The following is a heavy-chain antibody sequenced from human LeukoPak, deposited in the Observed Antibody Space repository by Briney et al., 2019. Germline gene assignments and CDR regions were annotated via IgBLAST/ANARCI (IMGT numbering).Heavy chain of an antibody. D-gene: IGHD7-27*01. J-gene: IGHJ5*02. CDR3: ARDHWGSGMAHAA. Sequence: ASVKVSCTASGGTFSSYAISWVRQAPGQGLEWMGGIIPIFGTANYAQKFQGRVTITADESTSTAYMELSSLRSEDTAVYYCARDHWGSGMAHAAWGQGTLVTVSS. CDR2: IIPIFGTA. V-gene: IGHV1-69*13. CDR1: GGTFSSYA.